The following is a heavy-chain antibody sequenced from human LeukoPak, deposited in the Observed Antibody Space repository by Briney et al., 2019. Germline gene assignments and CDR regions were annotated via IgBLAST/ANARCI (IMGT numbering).Heavy chain of an antibody. J-gene: IGHJ4*02. CDR2: INPNSGGT. CDR3: ARVALWGTYYYDRGLDY. Sequence: ASVNVSFKSSGYTFTVYYMHLVRQAPGQGLELMGWINPNSGGTNYAQKFQGRVTMTRDTSISTAYMELSRLRSDDTAVYYCARVALWGTYYYDRGLDYWGQGTLVTVSS. V-gene: IGHV1-2*02. CDR1: GYTFTVYY. D-gene: IGHD3-22*01.